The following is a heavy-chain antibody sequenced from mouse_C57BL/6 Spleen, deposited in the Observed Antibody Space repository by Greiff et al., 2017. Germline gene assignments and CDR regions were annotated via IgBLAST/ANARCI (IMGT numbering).Heavy chain of an antibody. Sequence: EVMLVESGPELVKPGASVKISCKASGYSFTGYYMNWVKQSPEKSLEWIGEINPSTGGTTYNQKFKAKATLTVDKSSSTAYMQLKSLTSEDSAVYYCARTITTNFDYWGQGTTLTVSS. CDR2: INPSTGGT. D-gene: IGHD1-2*01. V-gene: IGHV1-42*01. CDR3: ARTITTNFDY. CDR1: GYSFTGYY. J-gene: IGHJ2*01.